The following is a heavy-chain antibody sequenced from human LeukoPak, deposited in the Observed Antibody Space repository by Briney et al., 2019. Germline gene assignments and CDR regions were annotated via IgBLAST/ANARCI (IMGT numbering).Heavy chain of an antibody. V-gene: IGHV4-38-2*01. D-gene: IGHD3-16*02. J-gene: IGHJ4*02. CDR1: GYSISSGYY. Sequence: SETLSLTCAVSGYSISSGYYWGWIRQPPGRGLEWIGSIYHSGSTYYNPSLKSRVTISVDTSKNQFSLKLSSVTAVDTAVYYCARLSMDYWGQGTLVTVSS. CDR2: IYHSGST. CDR3: ARLSMDY.